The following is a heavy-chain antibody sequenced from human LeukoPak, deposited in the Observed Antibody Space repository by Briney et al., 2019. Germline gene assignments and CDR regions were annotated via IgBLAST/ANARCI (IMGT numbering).Heavy chain of an antibody. D-gene: IGHD3-3*01. J-gene: IGHJ6*03. CDR1: GFTFSSYW. CDR2: TNSDGSST. V-gene: IGHV3-74*01. Sequence: PGGSLRLSCAASGFTFSSYWMHWVRQAPGKGLVWVSRTNSDGSSTSYADSVKGRFTISRDNAKNTLYLQMNSLRAEDTAVYYCARDGTYYDFWSGIYYYYYYMDVWGKGTTVTVSS. CDR3: ARDGTYYDFWSGIYYYYYYMDV.